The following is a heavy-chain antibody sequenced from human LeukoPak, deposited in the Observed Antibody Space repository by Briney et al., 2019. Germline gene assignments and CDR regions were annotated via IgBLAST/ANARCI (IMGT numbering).Heavy chain of an antibody. Sequence: ASVKVSCKVSGYTLTELSMHWVRQAPGKGLEWMGGFDPEDGGTIYAQKFQGRVTMTEDTSTDTAYMELSSLRSEDTAVYYCATGLTLYCSGGSCYSRDYWGQGTLVTVSS. V-gene: IGHV1-24*01. D-gene: IGHD2-15*01. CDR2: FDPEDGGT. CDR1: GYTLTELS. CDR3: ATGLTLYCSGGSCYSRDY. J-gene: IGHJ4*02.